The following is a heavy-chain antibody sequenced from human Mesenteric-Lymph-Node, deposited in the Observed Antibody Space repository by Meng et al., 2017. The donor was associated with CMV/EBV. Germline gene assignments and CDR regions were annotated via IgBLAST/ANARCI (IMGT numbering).Heavy chain of an antibody. V-gene: IGHV4-59*01. CDR1: GGSISSYY. CDR3: ARHNSHYYYYGMDV. Sequence: SETLSLTCTVSGGSISSYYWSWIRQPPGKGLEWIGYVYYTGSTNYNPSLKSRVTISVETSKNQFSLKLSSVTAADTAVYYCARHNSHYYYYGMDVWGQGTTVTVSS. D-gene: IGHD2/OR15-2a*01. CDR2: VYYTGST. J-gene: IGHJ6*02.